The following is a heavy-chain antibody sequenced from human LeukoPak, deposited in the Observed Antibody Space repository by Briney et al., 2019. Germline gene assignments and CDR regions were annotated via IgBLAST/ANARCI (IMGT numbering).Heavy chain of an antibody. V-gene: IGHV3-23*01. CDR1: GFTFSNYA. D-gene: IGHD2-21*02. Sequence: GGSLRLSCAASGFTFSNYAMSWVRQATGKGLEWVSAISGSGGSTYYADSVKGRFTISRDNSKNTLYLQMNSLRADDTAVYYCAKAPIVVVTATYFDYWGQGTLVTVSS. CDR3: AKAPIVVVTATYFDY. J-gene: IGHJ4*02. CDR2: ISGSGGST.